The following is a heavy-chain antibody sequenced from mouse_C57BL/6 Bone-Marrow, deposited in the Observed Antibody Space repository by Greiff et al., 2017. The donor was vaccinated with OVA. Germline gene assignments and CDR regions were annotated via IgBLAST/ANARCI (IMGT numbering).Heavy chain of an antibody. Sequence: EVKLMESGGGLVKPGGSLKLSCAASGFTFSSYAMSWVRQTPEKRLEWVATISDGGSYTYYPDNVKGRFTISRDNAKNNLYLQMSHLKSEDTAMYYCARDPMVTTGFADWGQGTLVTVSA. J-gene: IGHJ3*01. CDR1: GFTFSSYA. V-gene: IGHV5-4*01. D-gene: IGHD2-2*01. CDR3: ARDPMVTTGFAD. CDR2: ISDGGSYT.